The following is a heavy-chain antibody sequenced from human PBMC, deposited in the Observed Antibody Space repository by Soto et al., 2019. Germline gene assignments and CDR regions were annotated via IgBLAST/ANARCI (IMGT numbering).Heavy chain of an antibody. CDR1: EYTFANYW. CDR3: VKGYGNFCRTIKFDF. Sequence: PGESKNISYEGAEYTFANYWIGWLRQMPGEGLEWMGIIYAGDSDTKYRPSFQGQVTISVDRSIKTAYLQWSSLKASDTAMYYCVKGYGNFCRTIKFDFWGQGTLVTVSS. V-gene: IGHV5-51*01. J-gene: IGHJ4*02. CDR2: IYAGDSDT. D-gene: IGHD1-1*01.